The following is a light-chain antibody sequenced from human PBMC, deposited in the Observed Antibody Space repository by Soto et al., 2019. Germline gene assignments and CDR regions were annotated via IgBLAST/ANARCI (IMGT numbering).Light chain of an antibody. J-gene: IGKJ1*01. Sequence: EIVLTQSPGTLSLSPGERATLSCRASQSVSSIYLAWYQHKPGQAPRLLIYGASSRATGIPDRFSGSGSGTDFTLTSSRLEPEDCAVYYCQQYGSSSWTFGRGTTVEIK. CDR1: QSVSSIY. V-gene: IGKV3-20*01. CDR3: QQYGSSSWT. CDR2: GAS.